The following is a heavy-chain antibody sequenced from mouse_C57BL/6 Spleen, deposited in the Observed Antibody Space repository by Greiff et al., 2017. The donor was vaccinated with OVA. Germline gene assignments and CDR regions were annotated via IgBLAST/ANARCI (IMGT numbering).Heavy chain of an antibody. Sequence: VQLQQSGAELVMPGASVKLSCKASGYTFTSYWMHWVEPRPGQGLEWIGEIDPSDSYPNYNQKFKGKSTLTVDKSSSTAYMQLSSLTSEDSAVYYCARWGYSNYVYAMDYWGQGTSVTVSS. D-gene: IGHD2-5*01. V-gene: IGHV1-69*01. CDR2: IDPSDSYP. J-gene: IGHJ4*01. CDR1: GYTFTSYW. CDR3: ARWGYSNYVYAMDY.